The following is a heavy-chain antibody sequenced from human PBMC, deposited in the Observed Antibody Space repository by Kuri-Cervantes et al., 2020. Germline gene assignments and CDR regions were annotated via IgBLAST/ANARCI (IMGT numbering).Heavy chain of an antibody. V-gene: IGHV4-59*08. J-gene: IGHJ4*02. CDR2: IYHSGST. Sequence: ESLKISCTVSGGSISNYYWSWIRQPPGKGLEWIGSIYHSGSTYYNPSLKSRVTISVDTSKNQFSLKLSSVTAADTAVYYCARLVVRYYFDYWGQGTLVTVSS. CDR1: GGSISNYY. D-gene: IGHD2-2*01. CDR3: ARLVVRYYFDY.